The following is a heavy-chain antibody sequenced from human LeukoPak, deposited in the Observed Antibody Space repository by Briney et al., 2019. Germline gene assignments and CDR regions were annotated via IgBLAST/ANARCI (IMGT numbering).Heavy chain of an antibody. V-gene: IGHV3-48*04. CDR3: ARGAKTIFGVVIFFRKDMDV. D-gene: IGHD3-3*01. CDR2: ISSSGDTI. CDR1: GFTFSSYI. Sequence: GGSLRLSCAASGFTFSSYIMNWVRQAPGKGLEWISYISSSGDTIYYADSVKGRFTISRDNAKNSLYLQMNSLRAEDTAVYYCARGAKTIFGVVIFFRKDMDVWGKGTTVTVSS. J-gene: IGHJ6*03.